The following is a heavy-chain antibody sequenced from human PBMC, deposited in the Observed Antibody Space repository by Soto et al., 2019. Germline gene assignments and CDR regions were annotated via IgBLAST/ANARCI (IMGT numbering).Heavy chain of an antibody. CDR1: SGSISSSNW. V-gene: IGHV4-4*02. CDR3: ARAISSSWSGAFDI. D-gene: IGHD6-13*01. Sequence: SEPLSLTCAVSSGSISSSNWCSWVSKPPGKGLEWIGEIYHSGSTNYNPSLKSRFTISVDKSKHQFSLKLSSVTAADTAVYYCARAISSSWSGAFDIWGQGTMVTVSS. CDR2: IYHSGST. J-gene: IGHJ3*02.